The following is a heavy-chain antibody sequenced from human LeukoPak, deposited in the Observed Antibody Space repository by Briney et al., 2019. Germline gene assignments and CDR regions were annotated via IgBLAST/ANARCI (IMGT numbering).Heavy chain of an antibody. J-gene: IGHJ4*02. Sequence: WGSLTLSCAASGFTFSNYNMNWVRQAPGKGLEWVSYITSRSSSIYYADSVKGRFTISRDNAQNSLYLQMNSLRDEDTAVYYCARDSRFGKLLIPYFDYWGQGTVVTFSS. CDR3: ARDSRFGKLLIPYFDY. D-gene: IGHD3-10*01. CDR2: ITSRSSSI. V-gene: IGHV3-48*02. CDR1: GFTFSNYN.